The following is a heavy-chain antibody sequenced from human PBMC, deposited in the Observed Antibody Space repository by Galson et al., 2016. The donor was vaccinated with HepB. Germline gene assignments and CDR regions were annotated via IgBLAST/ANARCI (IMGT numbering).Heavy chain of an antibody. V-gene: IGHV3-66*01. Sequence: SLRLSCAASGFTVSNNYMRWVRQAPGKGLELVSLIYSGGSTSYANSVRGRFTISRDNSKNTLYLQMNSLRDEDTAVYYCARGGAPVAGVWGQGTLVTVSS. CDR1: GFTVSNNY. CDR3: ARGGAPVAGV. CDR2: IYSGGST. J-gene: IGHJ4*02. D-gene: IGHD6-13*01.